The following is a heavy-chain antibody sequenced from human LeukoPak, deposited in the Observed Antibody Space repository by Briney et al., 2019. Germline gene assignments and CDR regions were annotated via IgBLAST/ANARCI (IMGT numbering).Heavy chain of an antibody. CDR1: GFTFSTYG. Sequence: GGSLRLSCAASGFTFSTYGMHWVRQAPGKGLEWVAVISYDGSKKYYADSVKGRFTISRDNSKNTLYLQMNSLRAEDTAVYYCAKDPQAYCGGDCYSWEDWYFDLWGRGTLVTVSS. V-gene: IGHV3-30*18. CDR3: AKDPQAYCGGDCYSWEDWYFDL. J-gene: IGHJ2*01. CDR2: ISYDGSKK. D-gene: IGHD2-21*02.